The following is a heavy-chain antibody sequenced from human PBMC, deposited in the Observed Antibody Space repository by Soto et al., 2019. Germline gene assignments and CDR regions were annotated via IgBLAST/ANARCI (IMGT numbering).Heavy chain of an antibody. V-gene: IGHV1-8*01. CDR2: MNPNSGNT. J-gene: IGHJ3*01. CDR1: GYTFTSYD. D-gene: IGHD3-22*01. Sequence: ASVKVSCKASGYTFTSYDINWVRQATGQGLEWMGWMNPNSGNTDYAQKFQGRVTMTRNTSISTAYMELSSLRSEDTAVYYCARRGIRRYSGYYCVRSGPGLDAFDGWGKG. CDR3: ARRGIRRYSGYYCVRSGPGLDAFDG.